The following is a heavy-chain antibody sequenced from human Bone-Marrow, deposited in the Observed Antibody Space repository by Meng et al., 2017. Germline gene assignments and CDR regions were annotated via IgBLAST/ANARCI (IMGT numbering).Heavy chain of an antibody. CDR3: ARRYCSSGSCYSGVFDI. D-gene: IGHD2-15*01. CDR1: GFTFSSYA. V-gene: IGHV3-23*01. J-gene: IGHJ3*02. CDR2: IGGSGGST. Sequence: GESLKISCAASGFTFSSYAMSWVRQAPGKGLEWVSDIGGSGGSTYYADSVKGRFTISRDSSKNTLYLQMSSLRAEDTAVYYCARRYCSSGSCYSGVFDIWGQGTMVTVSS.